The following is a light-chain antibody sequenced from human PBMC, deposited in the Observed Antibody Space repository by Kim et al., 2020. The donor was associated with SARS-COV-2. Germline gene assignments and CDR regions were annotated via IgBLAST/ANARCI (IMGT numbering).Light chain of an antibody. Sequence: VTPGQTASITCAGDKLGDKYACWYQQKPGQSPLLVIYQDSKRPSGIPERFSGSNSGNTATLTISGTQAMDEADYYCQAWDSSTVVFGGGTQLTVL. CDR3: QAWDSSTVV. V-gene: IGLV3-1*01. CDR1: KLGDKY. J-gene: IGLJ2*01. CDR2: QDS.